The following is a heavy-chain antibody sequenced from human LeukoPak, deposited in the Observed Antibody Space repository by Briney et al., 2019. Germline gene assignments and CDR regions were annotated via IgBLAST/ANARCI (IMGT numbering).Heavy chain of an antibody. V-gene: IGHV1-2*02. D-gene: IGHD3-10*01. CDR2: INPNSGGT. Sequence: ASVKVSCKASGYTFTGYYMHWVRQAPGQGLEWMGWINPNSGGTNYAQKFQGRVTMTRDTSISTAYMELSRLRSDDTAVYYCARDGWFGEYWFDPWGQGTLVTVSS. CDR3: ARDGWFGEYWFDP. CDR1: GYTFTGYY. J-gene: IGHJ5*02.